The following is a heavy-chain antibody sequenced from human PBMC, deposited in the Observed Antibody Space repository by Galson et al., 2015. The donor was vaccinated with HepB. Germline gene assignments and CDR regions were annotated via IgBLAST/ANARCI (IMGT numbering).Heavy chain of an antibody. CDR2: TYHRSKWYS. Sequence: CAISGDSVSSNIAAWNWIRQSPSRGLEWLGRTYHRSKWYSDYAPSVRGRITVNSDTFKNQFSLQLNSVTPDDTAVYYCARAGGFGSMSWYFDLWGRGTLVIVSS. D-gene: IGHD2-8*01. CDR3: ARAGGFGSMSWYFDL. CDR1: GDSVSSNIAA. V-gene: IGHV6-1*01. J-gene: IGHJ2*01.